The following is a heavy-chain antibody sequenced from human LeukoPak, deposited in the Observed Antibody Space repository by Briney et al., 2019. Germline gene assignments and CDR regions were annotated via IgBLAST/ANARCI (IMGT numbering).Heavy chain of an antibody. CDR3: ARLLDSLQLYYYGSGSYNGWFDP. D-gene: IGHD3-10*01. CDR1: GYTFTSYW. Sequence: ASVKVSCTASGYTFTSYWIQWVRQAPGQGLEWMGLINPSDGSIAYAHRFQGRVTMTRDTSTSIVYMDLSSLRSEDTAVYYCARLLDSLQLYYYGSGSYNGWFDPWGQGTLVTVSS. J-gene: IGHJ5*02. V-gene: IGHV1-46*01. CDR2: INPSDGSI.